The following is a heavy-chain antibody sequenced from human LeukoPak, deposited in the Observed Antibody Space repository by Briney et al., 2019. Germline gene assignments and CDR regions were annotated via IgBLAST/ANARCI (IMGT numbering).Heavy chain of an antibody. V-gene: IGHV1-2*02. Sequence: GASVKVSCKASGYTFTGYYLHWVRQAPGQGLEWVGWIHPNSGVTNYAQKFQGRVTMTRDTSISTAYMELSSLRSDDTAVYFCARLASVPGWGQGTLVTVSS. CDR3: ARLASVPG. D-gene: IGHD6-19*01. CDR1: GYTFTGYY. CDR2: IHPNSGVT. J-gene: IGHJ1*01.